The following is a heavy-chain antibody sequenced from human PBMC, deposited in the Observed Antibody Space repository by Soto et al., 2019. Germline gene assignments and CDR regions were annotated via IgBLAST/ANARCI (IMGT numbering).Heavy chain of an antibody. Sequence: SVKVSCKASGGTFSSYAISWVRQAPGQGLEWMGGIIPIFGTANYAQKFQGRVTITADESTSTAYMELSSLRSEDTAVYYCARIRGPIVVVPAANNWFDPWGQGTLVIAPQ. CDR1: GGTFSSYA. D-gene: IGHD2-2*01. V-gene: IGHV1-69*13. CDR3: ARIRGPIVVVPAANNWFDP. J-gene: IGHJ5*02. CDR2: IIPIFGTA.